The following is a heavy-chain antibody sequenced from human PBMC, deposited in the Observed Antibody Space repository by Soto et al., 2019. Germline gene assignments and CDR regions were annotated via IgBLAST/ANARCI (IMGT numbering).Heavy chain of an antibody. Sequence: GSLRLCCAASVFTFSSYSMNWVRQAPGKGLEWVSSISSSSSYIYYADSVKGRFTISRDNAKNSLYLQMNSLRAEDTAVYYCASRGGYNWNEPSDPWGQGTLVTVSS. V-gene: IGHV3-21*01. J-gene: IGHJ5*02. CDR2: ISSSSSYI. D-gene: IGHD1-20*01. CDR3: ASRGGYNWNEPSDP. CDR1: VFTFSSYS.